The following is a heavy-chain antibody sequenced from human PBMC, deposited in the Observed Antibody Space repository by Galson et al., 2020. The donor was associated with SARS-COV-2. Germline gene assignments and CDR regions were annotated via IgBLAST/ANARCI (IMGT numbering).Heavy chain of an antibody. CDR3: ARDRSHGNYESLTGYYNGYYYYYGMDV. CDR2: INPSGGST. Sequence: ASVKVSCKASGYTFTSYYMHWVRQAPGQGLEWMGIINPSGGSTSYAQKFQGRVTMTRDTSTSTVYMELSSLRSEDTAVYYCARDRSHGNYESLTGYYNGYYYYYGMDVWGQGTTVTVSS. D-gene: IGHD3-9*01. V-gene: IGHV1-46*03. CDR1: GYTFTSYY. J-gene: IGHJ6*02.